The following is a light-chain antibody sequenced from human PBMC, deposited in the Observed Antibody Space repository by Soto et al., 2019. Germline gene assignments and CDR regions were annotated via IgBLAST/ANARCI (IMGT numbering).Light chain of an antibody. Sequence: QSVLTQPPSASGSPGQSVTISCTGTSSDVGGYNSVSWYQQHPGEVPKLIIYEVTKRPSGVPDRFSGSKSGNTASLTVSGLQPEDEADYYCSSYGGSNNYVIFGGGTQLTVL. J-gene: IGLJ2*01. V-gene: IGLV2-8*01. CDR2: EVT. CDR1: SSDVGGYNS. CDR3: SSYGGSNNYVI.